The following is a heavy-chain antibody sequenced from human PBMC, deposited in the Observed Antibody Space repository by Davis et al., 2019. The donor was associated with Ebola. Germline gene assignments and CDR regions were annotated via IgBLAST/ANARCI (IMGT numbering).Heavy chain of an antibody. CDR3: ARSFDCSSTSCYTSERYYYYYMDV. CDR2: IIPIFGTA. J-gene: IGHJ6*03. CDR1: GGTFSSYA. V-gene: IGHV1-69*13. D-gene: IGHD2-2*02. Sequence: SVKVSCKASGGTFSSYAISWVRQAPEQGLEWMGGIIPIFGTANYAQKFQGRVTITADESTSTAYMELSSLRSEDTAVYYCARSFDCSSTSCYTSERYYYYYMDVWGKGTTVTVSS.